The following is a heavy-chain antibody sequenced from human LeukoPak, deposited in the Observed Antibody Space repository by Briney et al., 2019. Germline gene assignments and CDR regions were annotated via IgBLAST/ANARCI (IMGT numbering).Heavy chain of an antibody. CDR3: ARGLSYYYDSSGYYWYYFDY. Sequence: PSETLSLTCTVSGGSISNSYYYWGWTRQPPGEALEWIGSIYYSGTTYYKPSLKSRVTISVDTSKNQFSLRLSSVTAADTAVYYCARGLSYYYDSSGYYWYYFDYWGQGTLVTVSS. D-gene: IGHD3-22*01. J-gene: IGHJ4*02. CDR1: GGSISNSYYY. CDR2: IYYSGTT. V-gene: IGHV4-39*01.